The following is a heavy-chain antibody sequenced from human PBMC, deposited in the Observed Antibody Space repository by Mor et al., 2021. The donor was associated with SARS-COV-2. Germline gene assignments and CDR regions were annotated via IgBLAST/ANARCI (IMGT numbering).Heavy chain of an antibody. Sequence: QKFQGRVTMTKDTSTSTVYMELSSLRSEDPAVYYCAREMGTTYYVDYWGQGTLVTVSS. V-gene: IGHV1-46*01. CDR3: AREMGTTYYVDY. J-gene: IGHJ4*02. D-gene: IGHD1-26*01.